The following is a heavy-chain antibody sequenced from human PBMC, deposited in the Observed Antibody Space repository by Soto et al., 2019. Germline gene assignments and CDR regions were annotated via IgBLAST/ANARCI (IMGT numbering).Heavy chain of an antibody. CDR2: ISSSGGSK. J-gene: IGHJ4*02. CDR3: AKDRQPDGIWTFDY. CDR1: GFTFSSYA. V-gene: IGHV3-23*01. Sequence: GGSLRLSCASSGFTFSSYAMSLVRQAPGKGLEWVSGISSSGGSKYYADSVTGRFTISRDDSKNTLYLQMNSLRVEDTAVYYCAKDRQPDGIWTFDYWGQGTLVTVSS. D-gene: IGHD3-9*01.